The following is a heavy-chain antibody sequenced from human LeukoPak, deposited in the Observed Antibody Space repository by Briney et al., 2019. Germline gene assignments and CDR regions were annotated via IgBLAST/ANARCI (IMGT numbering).Heavy chain of an antibody. D-gene: IGHD4-17*01. V-gene: IGHV1-69-2*01. Sequence: GASVKVSCKVSGYTFTDYYMHWVQQAPGKGLEWMGLVDPEDGETIYAEKFQGGVTITADTSTGTAYMELSSLRSEDTAVYYCATASTTVNDAFDIWGQGTMVTVSS. CDR3: ATASTTVNDAFDI. CDR1: GYTFTDYY. CDR2: VDPEDGET. J-gene: IGHJ3*02.